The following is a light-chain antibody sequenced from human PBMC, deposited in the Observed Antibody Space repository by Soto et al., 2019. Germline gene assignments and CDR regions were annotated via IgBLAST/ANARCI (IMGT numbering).Light chain of an antibody. J-gene: IGLJ3*02. CDR1: SSDVGGYNY. V-gene: IGLV2-11*01. CDR3: CSYRTSSTPWV. Sequence: QSALTQPRSVSGSPGQSVTISCTGTSSDVGGYNYVSWYQQHPGKAPKLMIYDVSKRPSGVPDRFSGSRSGNTASLTISGLQAEDEADYYCCSYRTSSTPWVFGGGTKVTVL. CDR2: DVS.